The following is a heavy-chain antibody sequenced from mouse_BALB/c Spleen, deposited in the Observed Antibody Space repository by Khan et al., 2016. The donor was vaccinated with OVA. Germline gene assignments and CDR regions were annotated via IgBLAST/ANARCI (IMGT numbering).Heavy chain of an antibody. V-gene: IGHV5-6*01. CDR3: ASHLTGSFAY. D-gene: IGHD4-1*01. CDR2: ISSGGDYT. J-gene: IGHJ3*01. CDR1: GFTFSSYS. Sequence: EVQRVESGGDLEKPRGSLKLSCAASGFTFSSYSMSWVRQTPDKRLEWVATISSGGDYTYYPDSVKGRFTISRDNAKNTLYLQMSSLKSEDTAMYYCASHLTGSFAYWGQGTLVTVSA.